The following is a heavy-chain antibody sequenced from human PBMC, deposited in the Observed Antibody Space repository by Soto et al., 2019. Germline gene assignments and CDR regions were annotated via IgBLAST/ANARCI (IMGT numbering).Heavy chain of an antibody. CDR3: ARDSQYYYDSSGYSDY. Sequence: GGSLRLSCAASGFTFSSYAMHWVRQAPGKGLEWVAVISYDGSNKYYADSVKGRFTISRDNSKNTLYLQMNSLRAEDTAVYYCARDSQYYYDSSGYSDYWGQGTLVTVSS. D-gene: IGHD3-22*01. CDR2: ISYDGSNK. J-gene: IGHJ4*02. V-gene: IGHV3-30-3*01. CDR1: GFTFSSYA.